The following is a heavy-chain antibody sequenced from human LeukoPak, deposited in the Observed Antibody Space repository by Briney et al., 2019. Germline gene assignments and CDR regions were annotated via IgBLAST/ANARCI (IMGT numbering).Heavy chain of an antibody. J-gene: IGHJ4*02. Sequence: GGSLRLSCAASGFTFSSYSMTWVRQAPGKGLEWVSSISSSSSYIYYADSVKGRFTISRDNAKNSLYLQMNSLRAEDMAVYYCARELGAARDYWGQGTLVTVSS. CDR3: ARELGAARDY. CDR1: GFTFSSYS. V-gene: IGHV3-21*01. D-gene: IGHD6-6*01. CDR2: ISSSSSYI.